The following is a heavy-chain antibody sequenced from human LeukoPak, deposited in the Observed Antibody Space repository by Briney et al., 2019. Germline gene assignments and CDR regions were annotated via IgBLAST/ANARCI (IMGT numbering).Heavy chain of an antibody. CDR2: IYYSGST. Sequence: SETLSLTCTVSGDSISSYYWSWIRQPPGKGLEWIGYIYYSGSTNYNPSLKSRVTISVDTSKNQFSLKLSSVTAADTAVYYCARHFYYYGSGSYWGPGFDYWGQGTLVTVSS. CDR1: GDSISSYY. J-gene: IGHJ4*02. CDR3: ARHFYYYGSGSYWGPGFDY. D-gene: IGHD3-10*01. V-gene: IGHV4-59*08.